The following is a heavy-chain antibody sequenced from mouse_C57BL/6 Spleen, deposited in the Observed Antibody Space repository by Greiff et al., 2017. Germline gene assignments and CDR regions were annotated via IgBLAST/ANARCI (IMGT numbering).Heavy chain of an antibody. CDR1: GYSFTGYY. J-gene: IGHJ4*01. V-gene: IGHV1-42*01. D-gene: IGHD1-1*01. CDR2: INPSTGGT. CDR3: ARKDYYGSRGAMDY. Sequence: EVKLQQSGPELVKPGASVKISCKASGYSFTGYYMNWVKQSPEKSLEWIGEINPSTGGTTYNQKFKAKATLTVDKSSSTAYMQLKSLTSEDSAVYYCARKDYYGSRGAMDYWGQGTSVTVSS.